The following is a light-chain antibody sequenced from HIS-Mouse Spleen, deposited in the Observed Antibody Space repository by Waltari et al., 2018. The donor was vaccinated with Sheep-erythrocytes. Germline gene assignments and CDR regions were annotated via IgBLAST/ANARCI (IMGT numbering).Light chain of an antibody. V-gene: IGLV2-8*01. CDR1: SSDVGGYNY. CDR2: EVS. CDR3: SSYAGSNNLV. Sequence: QSALTQPPSASGSPGQSVTISCTGPSSDVGGYNYVSWYQQHPGKAPKLMIYEVSKLPSGVPDRVSGSKSGNTASLTVSGLQAEDEADYYCSSYAGSNNLVFGGGTKLTVL. J-gene: IGLJ2*01.